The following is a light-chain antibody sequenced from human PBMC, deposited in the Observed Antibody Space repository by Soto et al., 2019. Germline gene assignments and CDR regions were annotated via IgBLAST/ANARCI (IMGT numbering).Light chain of an antibody. CDR3: QQYNSYRT. V-gene: IGKV1-5*01. CDR2: DAS. J-gene: IGKJ1*01. CDR1: QSISSW. Sequence: DIQMTQSPSTLSASVGDRVTITCRASQSISSWLAWYQQKPGKAPKLLIYDASSLESGVPSRFSGSLSGTEFTLTISSLQPDDFATYYCQQYNSYRTFGQGTQVDIK.